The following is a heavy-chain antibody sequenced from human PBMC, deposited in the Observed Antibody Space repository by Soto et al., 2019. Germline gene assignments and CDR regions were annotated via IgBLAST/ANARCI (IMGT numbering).Heavy chain of an antibody. V-gene: IGHV3-23*01. Sequence: EVQLLESGGGLVQPGGSLRLSCVASGFRFGDYSMTWVRLTPGEGLAWVSVICPQSDCSGYTESVQGRFTISRDNSKNTLFLQMDNLRAEDTALYYCAKGVTGSRYSAVDSWGQGILVTVSP. J-gene: IGHJ4*02. CDR3: AKGVTGSRYSAVDS. CDR1: GFRFGDYS. D-gene: IGHD2-15*01. CDR2: ICPQSDCS.